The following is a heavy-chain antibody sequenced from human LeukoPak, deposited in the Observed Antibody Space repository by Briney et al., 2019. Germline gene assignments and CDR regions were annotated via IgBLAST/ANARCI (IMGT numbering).Heavy chain of an antibody. D-gene: IGHD3-22*01. CDR2: VDHGGSGT. V-gene: IGHV3-74*01. Sequence: GGSLRLSCAASGFSFTSYWMAWVRQPPGKGLMWVARVDHGGSGTAYADSVKGRFTISRDNSKNTLYLQMNSLRAEDTAVYYCAGGFDYYDSSGYPPYLDYWGQGTLVTVSS. CDR1: GFSFTSYW. CDR3: AGGFDYYDSSGYPPYLDY. J-gene: IGHJ4*02.